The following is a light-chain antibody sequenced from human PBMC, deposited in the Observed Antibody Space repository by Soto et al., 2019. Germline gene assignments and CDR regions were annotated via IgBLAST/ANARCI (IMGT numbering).Light chain of an antibody. V-gene: IGKV3-20*01. Sequence: EIVLTQSPGTLSLSPGERATLACRASQSVKHDYLAWYQQRPGLAPRLLSFGASGRATGIPDRVSGSGAGTDFTLTISRLEPEDFAIDYGQQYGTSPLTFGGGTKVDIK. CDR3: QQYGTSPLT. J-gene: IGKJ4*01. CDR2: GAS. CDR1: QSVKHDY.